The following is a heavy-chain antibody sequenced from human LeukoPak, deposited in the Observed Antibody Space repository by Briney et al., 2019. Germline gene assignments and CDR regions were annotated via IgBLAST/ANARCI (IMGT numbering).Heavy chain of an antibody. CDR2: ISSSGSTI. CDR1: GFTFSDYY. D-gene: IGHD2-15*01. CDR3: ARSATLVVVAATLDY. V-gene: IGHV3-11*01. Sequence: GGSLRLSCAASGFTFSDYYMSWIRLAPGKGLEWVSYISSSGSTIYYADSVKGRFTISRDNAKNSLYLQMNSLRAEDTAVYYCARSATLVVVAATLDYWGQGTLVTVSP. J-gene: IGHJ4*02.